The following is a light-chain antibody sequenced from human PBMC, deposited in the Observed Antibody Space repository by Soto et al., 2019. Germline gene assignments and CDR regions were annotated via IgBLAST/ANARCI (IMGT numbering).Light chain of an antibody. V-gene: IGKV3-20*01. CDR1: QSVSSSY. Sequence: EIVLTQSPGTLSLSPGERATLSCMASQSVSSSYLAWYQQKPGQAPRPLIYGASSRAIGIPDRFSGSGSGTDFTLTISRLEPEDFAVYYCQQYGSSPWTFGQGTKV. CDR3: QQYGSSPWT. CDR2: GAS. J-gene: IGKJ1*01.